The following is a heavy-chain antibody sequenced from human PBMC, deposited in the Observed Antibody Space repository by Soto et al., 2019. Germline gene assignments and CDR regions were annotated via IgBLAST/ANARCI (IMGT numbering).Heavy chain of an antibody. CDR1: GFTFSSHA. D-gene: IGHD6-19*01. CDR3: ARAAYTSGYYYFGH. CDR2: IWFDGSNK. Sequence: QVQLVESGGGVVQPGESLRLSCASSGFTFSSHAMHWVRQAPGKGLEWVANIWFDGSNKNYADSVKGRFTISRDNSKNTLFVQVNSLRAEDTAIYYCARAAYTSGYYYFGHWGQGTPVTVSS. V-gene: IGHV3-33*01. J-gene: IGHJ4*02.